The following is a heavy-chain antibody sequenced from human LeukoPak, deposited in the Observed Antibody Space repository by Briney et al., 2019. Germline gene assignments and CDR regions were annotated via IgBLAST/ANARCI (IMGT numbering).Heavy chain of an antibody. J-gene: IGHJ4*02. V-gene: IGHV3-74*01. CDR2: INTDGSST. CDR1: GFTFSSYW. Sequence: PGGSLRLSCAASGFTFSSYWMHWVRQAPGKGLVWVSRINTDGSSTSYADSVKGRFTISRDNAKNTLYLQMNSLRAEDTAVYYCARAGDRSGWYGTPGFDYWGQGTLVTVSS. D-gene: IGHD6-19*01. CDR3: ARAGDRSGWYGTPGFDY.